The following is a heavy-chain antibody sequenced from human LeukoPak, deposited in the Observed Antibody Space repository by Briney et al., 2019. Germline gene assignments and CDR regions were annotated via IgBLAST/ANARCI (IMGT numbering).Heavy chain of an antibody. CDR2: INHSGST. V-gene: IGHV4-34*01. J-gene: IGHJ6*03. CDR1: GGSFSGYY. Sequence: SETLSLTCAVYGGSFSGYYWSWIRQPPGKGLEWIGEINHSGSTNYNPSLKSRVTISVDTSKNQFSLKLSSVTAADTAVYYCARSRGYSDGYGYYYYYYMDVWGKGTTVTVSS. CDR3: ARSRGYSDGYGYYYYYYMDV. D-gene: IGHD5-18*01.